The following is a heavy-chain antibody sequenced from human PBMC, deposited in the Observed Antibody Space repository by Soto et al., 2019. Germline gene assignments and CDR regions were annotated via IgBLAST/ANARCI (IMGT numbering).Heavy chain of an antibody. Sequence: GGSLRLSCAASGFTFSSYSMSWVRQAPGKGLEWVSAISGSGGSTYYADSVEGRFTISRDNSKNTLYLQMNSLRAEDTAVYYCAKRSQVDTAMVNPNYFDYWGQGTLVTVSS. CDR3: AKRSQVDTAMVNPNYFDY. V-gene: IGHV3-23*01. J-gene: IGHJ4*02. D-gene: IGHD5-18*01. CDR2: ISGSGGST. CDR1: GFTFSSYS.